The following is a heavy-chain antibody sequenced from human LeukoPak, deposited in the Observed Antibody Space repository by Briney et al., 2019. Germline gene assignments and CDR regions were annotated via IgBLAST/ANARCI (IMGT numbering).Heavy chain of an antibody. CDR1: GYTFTGYY. J-gene: IGHJ6*03. CDR2: INPNSGGT. V-gene: IGHV1-2*02. D-gene: IGHD3-10*01. Sequence: ASVKVSCKASGYTFTGYYMHWVRQAPGQGLEWMGWINPNSGGTNYAQKFQGRVTMTRDTSISTAYMELSRLRSDDTGVYYCARDPDPYYYGSGSLGRYYYYMDVWGKGTTVTVSS. CDR3: ARDPDPYYYGSGSLGRYYYYMDV.